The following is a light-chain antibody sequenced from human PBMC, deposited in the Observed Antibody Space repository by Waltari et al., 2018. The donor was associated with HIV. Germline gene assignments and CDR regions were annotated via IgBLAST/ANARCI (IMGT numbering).Light chain of an antibody. V-gene: IGKV1-27*01. CDR1: QGIGRD. CDR2: AAS. J-gene: IGKJ2*01. CDR3: QRYDRAPYT. Sequence: DVQMTQSPSSLSASVGDRVAITCRASQGIGRDLAWYQQKPGKVPKLLIYAASTLQSGVPSRFSGSGSGTDFTLTITNLQTEDFSFYYCQRYDRAPYTFGPGTRLELK.